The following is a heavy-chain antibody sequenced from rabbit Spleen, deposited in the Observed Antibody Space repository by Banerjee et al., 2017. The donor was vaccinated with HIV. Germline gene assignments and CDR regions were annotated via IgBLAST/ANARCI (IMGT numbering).Heavy chain of an antibody. CDR1: GFSFSSSYW. CDR2: IYVGSGGTT. D-gene: IGHD4-2*01. V-gene: IGHV1S45*01. CDR3: ARDPAGREDFNL. J-gene: IGHJ4*01. Sequence: QEQLVESGGGLVQPEGSLTLTCTASGFSFSSSYWMSWVRQAPGKGLEWIGCIYVGSGGTTYYASWAKGRFTISKTSSTTVTLQMTSLTDADTATYFCARDPAGREDFNLWGQGTLVTVS.